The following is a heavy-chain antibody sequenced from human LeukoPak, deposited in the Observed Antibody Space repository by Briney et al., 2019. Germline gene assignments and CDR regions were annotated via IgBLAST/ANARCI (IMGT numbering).Heavy chain of an antibody. J-gene: IGHJ3*02. CDR1: GGSISSGSYY. V-gene: IGHV4-39*01. D-gene: IGHD3-22*01. CDR3: ARANYDSSGSHAFDI. Sequence: PSETLSLTCTVSGGSISSGSYYWSWIRQPAGKGLEWIGSIYYSESTYYNPSLKSRVTISVDTSKNQFSLKLSSVTAADTAVYYCARANYDSSGSHAFDIWGQGTMVTVSS. CDR2: IYYSEST.